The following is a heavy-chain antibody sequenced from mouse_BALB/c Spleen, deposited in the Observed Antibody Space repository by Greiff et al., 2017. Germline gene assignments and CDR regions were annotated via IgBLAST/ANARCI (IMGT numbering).Heavy chain of an antibody. J-gene: IGHJ4*01. CDR3: ARDRGFEAMDY. CDR2: ISNLAYSI. D-gene: IGHD3-3*01. CDR1: GFTFSDYG. V-gene: IGHV5-15*02. Sequence: EVKLMESGGGLVQPGGSRKLSCAASGFTFSDYGMAWVRQAPGKGPEWVAFISNLAYSIYYADTVTGRFTISRENAKNTLYLEMSSLRSEDTAMYYCARDRGFEAMDYWGQGTSVTVSS.